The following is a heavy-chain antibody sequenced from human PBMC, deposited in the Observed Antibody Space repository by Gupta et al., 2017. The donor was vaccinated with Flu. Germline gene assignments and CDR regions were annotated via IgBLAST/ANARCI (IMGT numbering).Heavy chain of an antibody. Sequence: QLQLQESGPGLVKPSETLSLTCTVSGGSISSSSYYWGWIRQPPGKGLEWIGSIYYSGSTYYNPSLKSRVTISVDTSKNQFSLKLSSVTAADTAVYYCASMRVSLGGAARNYYYYGMDVWGQGTTVTVSS. CDR3: ASMRVSLGGAARNYYYYGMDV. J-gene: IGHJ6*02. CDR1: GGSISSSSYY. CDR2: IYYSGST. V-gene: IGHV4-39*01. D-gene: IGHD6-6*01.